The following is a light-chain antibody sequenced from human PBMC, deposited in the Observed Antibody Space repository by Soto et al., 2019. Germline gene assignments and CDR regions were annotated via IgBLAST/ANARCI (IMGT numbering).Light chain of an antibody. CDR1: SSDVGGYNY. J-gene: IGLJ1*01. CDR2: DVS. V-gene: IGLV2-11*01. CDR3: CSYAGSYTYV. Sequence: QSALTQPRSVSGSPGQSVTISCTGTSSDVGGYNYVSWYQHHPGKAPKLMIYDVSKRPSVVPDRFSGSKSGNTASLTISGLQAEDEADYYCCSYAGSYTYVFGPGTKLTVL.